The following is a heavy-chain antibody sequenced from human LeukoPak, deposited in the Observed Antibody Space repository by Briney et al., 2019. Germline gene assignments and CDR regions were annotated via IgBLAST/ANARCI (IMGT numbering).Heavy chain of an antibody. D-gene: IGHD3-10*01. CDR1: GFTFESYW. V-gene: IGHV3-7*01. Sequence: GGSLRLSCAASGFTFESYWMAWVRQAPGKGLEWVAHIKEGGSETYYVDSVKGRFTNSRDNSKSTLYLQMNSLRAEDTAVYYCAKLKDVLLWFGEFDCWGQGTLVTVSS. J-gene: IGHJ4*02. CDR3: AKLKDVLLWFGEFDC. CDR2: IKEGGSET.